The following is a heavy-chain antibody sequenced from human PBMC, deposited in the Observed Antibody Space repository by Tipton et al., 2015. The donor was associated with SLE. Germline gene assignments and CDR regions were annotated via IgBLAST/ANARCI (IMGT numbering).Heavy chain of an antibody. D-gene: IGHD2-2*01. J-gene: IGHJ3*02. CDR3: ARTLGYCSSTSCSKAFDI. CDR1: GGSISSYY. Sequence: TLSLTCTVSGGSISSYYWSWIRQPPGKGLEWIGYIYYSGSTNYNPSLKSRVTISVDTSKNQFSLKLSSVTVADTAVYYCARTLGYCSSTSCSKAFDIWGQGTMVTVSS. V-gene: IGHV4-59*01. CDR2: IYYSGST.